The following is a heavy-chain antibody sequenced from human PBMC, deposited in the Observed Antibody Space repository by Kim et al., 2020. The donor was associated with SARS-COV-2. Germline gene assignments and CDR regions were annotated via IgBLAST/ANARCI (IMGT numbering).Heavy chain of an antibody. CDR3: AREVRGSSYYYGMDV. Sequence: ADSVKGRLTISRHNTKHTLYRQMNSLRAEDTAVYYCAREVRGSSYYYGMDVWGQGTTVTVSS. D-gene: IGHD3-10*01. J-gene: IGHJ6*02. V-gene: IGHV3-53*04.